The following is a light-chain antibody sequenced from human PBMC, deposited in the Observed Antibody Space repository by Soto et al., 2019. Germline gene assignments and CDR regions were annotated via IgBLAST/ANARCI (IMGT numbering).Light chain of an antibody. Sequence: DIQMTQSPSDMSASVVDRVTITFRASQDINKWLAWYQQKPGLAPNLVIYTASRLHGGGPSRFSGSASGTDFTLTISSLQPEDYATYYCQQSYNTPLTFGGGTKVDI. CDR2: TAS. V-gene: IGKV1-12*01. J-gene: IGKJ4*01. CDR1: QDINKW. CDR3: QQSYNTPLT.